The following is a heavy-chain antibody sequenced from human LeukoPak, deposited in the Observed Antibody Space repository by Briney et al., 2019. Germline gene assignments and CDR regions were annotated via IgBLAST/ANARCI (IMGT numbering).Heavy chain of an antibody. CDR1: GGSISNYY. V-gene: IGHV4-59*01. CDR3: AREDPQTTVPEGMDV. Sequence: SETLSLTCTVSGGSISNYYWSWIRQPPGKGLEGIGYIYYSGTTNYNPSLNSRVITIVDTSKHQFSLQLRSVTAADAAVYYCAREDPQTTVPEGMDVWGQGTTVTVSS. CDR2: IYYSGTT. J-gene: IGHJ6*02. D-gene: IGHD4-17*01.